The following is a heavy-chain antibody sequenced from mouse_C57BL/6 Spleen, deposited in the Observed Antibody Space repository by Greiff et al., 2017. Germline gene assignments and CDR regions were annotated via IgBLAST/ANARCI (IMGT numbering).Heavy chain of an antibody. J-gene: IGHJ4*01. CDR3: AREGYGSREMDY. CDR2: IYPGDGDT. CDR1: GYAFSSYW. V-gene: IGHV1-80*01. D-gene: IGHD1-1*01. Sequence: VQLQQSGAELVKPGASVKISCKASGYAFSSYWMNWVKQRPGKGLEWIGQIYPGDGDTNYNGKFKGKATLTADKSSSTAYMQLSSLTSEDSAVYFCAREGYGSREMDYWGQGTSVTVSS.